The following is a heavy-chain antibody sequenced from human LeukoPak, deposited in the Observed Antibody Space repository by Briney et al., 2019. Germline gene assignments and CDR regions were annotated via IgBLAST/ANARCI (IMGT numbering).Heavy chain of an antibody. J-gene: IGHJ4*02. CDR3: ARDDHFDYDFWSGYFSSGFEEKYYFDY. Sequence: GGSLRLSCAASGFTFSSYSMSWVRQAPGKGLEWVSSISSSSSYIYYADSVKGRFTISRDNAKNSLYLQMNSLRVEDTAVYYCARDDHFDYDFWSGYFSSGFEEKYYFDYWGQGTLVTVSS. D-gene: IGHD3-3*01. CDR1: GFTFSSYS. CDR2: ISSSSSYI. V-gene: IGHV3-21*01.